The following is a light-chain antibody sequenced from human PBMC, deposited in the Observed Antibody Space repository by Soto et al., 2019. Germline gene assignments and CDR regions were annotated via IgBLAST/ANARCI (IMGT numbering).Light chain of an antibody. CDR2: GAS. CDR1: QSVSSSY. V-gene: IGKV3-20*01. J-gene: IGKJ3*01. Sequence: ELVLTQSPGTLSLSPGERATLSCRASQSVSSSYLAWYQQKPGQAPRLLIYGASSRATGIPDRFSGSGSATDFTLTISSLEPEGFAVYYCQHYGSSALFGPGTKVDIK. CDR3: QHYGSSAL.